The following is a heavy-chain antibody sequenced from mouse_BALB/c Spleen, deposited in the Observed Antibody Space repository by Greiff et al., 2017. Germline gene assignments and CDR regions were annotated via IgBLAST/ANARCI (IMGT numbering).Heavy chain of an antibody. J-gene: IGHJ2*01. Sequence: EVKLVESGGGLVKPGGSLKLSCAASGFTFSSYGMSWVRQTPDKRLEWVATISSGGSYTYYPDSVKGRFTISRDNAKNTLYLQMSSLKSEDTAMYYCARRGKLTTATWDYWGQGTTLTVSS. V-gene: IGHV5-6*03. D-gene: IGHD1-2*01. CDR3: ARRGKLTTATWDY. CDR1: GFTFSSYG. CDR2: ISSGGSYT.